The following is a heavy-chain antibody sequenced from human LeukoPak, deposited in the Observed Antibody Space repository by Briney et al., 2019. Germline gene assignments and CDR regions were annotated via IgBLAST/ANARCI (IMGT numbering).Heavy chain of an antibody. CDR3: AIFVDTATGGYFDY. CDR2: IYSGGST. V-gene: IGHV3-66*01. J-gene: IGHJ4*02. CDR1: GFTVTSNY. D-gene: IGHD5-18*01. Sequence: PGGSLRLSWAASGFTVTSNYMSWVRQAPGKGLEWVSLIYSGGSTYYADSVKGRFTISRDNSKNTPYLQMNSLRAEDTAIYYCAIFVDTATGGYFDYWDQGTLVTVSS.